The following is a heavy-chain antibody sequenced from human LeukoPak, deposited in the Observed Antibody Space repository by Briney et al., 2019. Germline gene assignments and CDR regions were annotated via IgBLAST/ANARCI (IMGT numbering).Heavy chain of an antibody. V-gene: IGHV4-39*07. CDR2: ISYSGRT. J-gene: IGHJ5*02. Sequence: PSETLSLTCSVSGGSISSSSYYWAWIRQPPGKGLEWIGSISYSGRTSYNPSLKSRVTISVDTSKNQFSLKLSSVTAADTAVYYCARRILWFGEFLHNWFDPWGQGTLVTVSS. CDR3: ARRILWFGEFLHNWFDP. CDR1: GGSISSSSYY. D-gene: IGHD3-10*01.